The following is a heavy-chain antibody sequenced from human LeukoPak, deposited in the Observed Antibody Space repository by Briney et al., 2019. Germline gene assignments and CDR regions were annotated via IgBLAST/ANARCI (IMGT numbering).Heavy chain of an antibody. J-gene: IGHJ5*02. CDR3: ARGRYSCGDNWFDP. Sequence: SETLSLTCAVYGGSFSGYYWSWIRQPPGKGLEWIGEINHSGSTNYNPSLKSRVTISVDTSKNQFSLKLSSVTAADTAVYYCARGRYSCGDNWFDPWGQGTLVTVSS. CDR2: INHSGST. V-gene: IGHV4-34*01. D-gene: IGHD5-18*01. CDR1: GGSFSGYY.